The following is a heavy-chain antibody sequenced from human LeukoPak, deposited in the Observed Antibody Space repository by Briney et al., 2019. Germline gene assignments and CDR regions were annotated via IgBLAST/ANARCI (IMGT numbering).Heavy chain of an antibody. CDR2: ISSRSSYI. J-gene: IGHJ4*02. D-gene: IGHD3-9*01. V-gene: IGHV3-21*01. CDR3: ASSRYYDISTGRVDY. CDR1: GFTFSGYS. Sequence: GGSLRLSCAASGFTFSGYSMNWVRQAPGKGLEWVSSISSRSSYIYYADSVKGRFTISRDNAKNSLFLQMNSLRAEDTAMYYCASSRYYDISTGRVDYWGQGTLVTVSS.